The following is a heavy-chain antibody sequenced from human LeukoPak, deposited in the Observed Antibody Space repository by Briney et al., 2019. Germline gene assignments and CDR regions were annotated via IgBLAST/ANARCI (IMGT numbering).Heavy chain of an antibody. CDR2: IYYSGST. CDR3: ARVRAVAGPEAYAEYFQH. J-gene: IGHJ1*01. CDR1: GGSISSGGYY. Sequence: SETLSLTCTVSGGSISSGGYYWSWIRQHPGKGLGWIGYIYYSGSTYYNPSLKSRVTISVDTSKNQFSLKLSSVTAADTAVYYCARVRAVAGPEAYAEYFQHWGQGTLVTVSS. V-gene: IGHV4-31*03. D-gene: IGHD6-13*01.